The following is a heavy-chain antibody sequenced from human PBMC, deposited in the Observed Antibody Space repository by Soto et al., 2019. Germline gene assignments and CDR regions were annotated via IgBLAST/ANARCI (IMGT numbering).Heavy chain of an antibody. CDR3: ARGRGHWNDEERAWDYVAY. CDR2: MIPIFGTA. J-gene: IGHJ4*02. V-gene: IGHV1-69*01. CDR1: GGTFSSYA. Sequence: QVQLVQSGAEVKKPGSSVKVSCKASGGTFSSYAISWVRQAPGQGLEWMGGMIPIFGTATYAQKFQGRVKITADESTSTSYMELSSLRSEDTAVYYCARGRGHWNDEERAWDYVAYWGQGTLVTVSS. D-gene: IGHD1-1*01.